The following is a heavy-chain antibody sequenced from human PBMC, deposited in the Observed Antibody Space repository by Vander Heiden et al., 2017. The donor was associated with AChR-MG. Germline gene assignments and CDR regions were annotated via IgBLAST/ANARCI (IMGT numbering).Heavy chain of an antibody. D-gene: IGHD2-21*02. J-gene: IGHJ3*02. CDR2: IYYSGST. V-gene: IGHV4-39*01. CDR3: ARHTVVVTAIHQLPHGAFDI. Sequence: QLQLQESGPGLVKPSETLSLTCTVSGGSISSSSYYWGWIRQPPGKGLGWMGSIYYSGSTYYNPSLKSRVTISVDTSKNQFSLKLSSVTAADTAVYYCARHTVVVTAIHQLPHGAFDIWGQGTMVTVSS. CDR1: GGSISSSSYY.